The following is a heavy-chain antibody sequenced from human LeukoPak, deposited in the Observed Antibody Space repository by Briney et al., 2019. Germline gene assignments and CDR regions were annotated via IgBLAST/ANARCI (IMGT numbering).Heavy chain of an antibody. D-gene: IGHD2-21*02. V-gene: IGHV3-30*03. J-gene: IGHJ3*02. CDR2: ISYDGSNK. Sequence: PGRSLRLSCAASAFTFSNYGMHWVRQAPGQGLEWVAVISYDGSNKYYADSVKGRFTISRDNSKNSLYLQMNSLRAEDTAVYYCAGVGVTAIRDAFDIWGQGTMVTVSS. CDR1: AFTFSNYG. CDR3: AGVGVTAIRDAFDI.